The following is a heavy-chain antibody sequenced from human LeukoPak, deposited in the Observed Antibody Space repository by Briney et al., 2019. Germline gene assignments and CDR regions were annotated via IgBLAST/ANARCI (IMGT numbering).Heavy chain of an antibody. D-gene: IGHD5-24*01. Sequence: ETLSLTCAAYGGSFSGYYWSWFRKAPGKGLEWVANIKQDGSEKYYVDSVKGRFTISRDNAKNSLYLQMNSLRAEDTAVYYCARRDGLLFDYWGQGTLVTVSS. CDR1: GGSFSGYY. CDR2: IKQDGSEK. J-gene: IGHJ4*02. V-gene: IGHV3-7*01. CDR3: ARRDGLLFDY.